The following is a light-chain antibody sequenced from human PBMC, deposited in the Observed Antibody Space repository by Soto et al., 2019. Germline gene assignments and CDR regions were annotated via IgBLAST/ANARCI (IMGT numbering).Light chain of an antibody. CDR1: QSVSSN. CDR3: QQYSNWPRP. Sequence: ERVMTQSPATLFVSPGERATLSCRASQSVSSNLAWYQQKPGQAPRLLIYGASTRATGIPARFSGSASGTEFTLTINSLQSEDFAVYYCQQYSNWPRPFGEGTKVEIK. J-gene: IGKJ1*01. CDR2: GAS. V-gene: IGKV3-15*01.